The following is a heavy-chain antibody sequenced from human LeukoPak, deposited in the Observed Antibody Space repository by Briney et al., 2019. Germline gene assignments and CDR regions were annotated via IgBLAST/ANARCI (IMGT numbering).Heavy chain of an antibody. J-gene: IGHJ6*02. D-gene: IGHD3-9*01. CDR1: GYSFTSYW. CDR2: IYPGDSDT. V-gene: IGHV5-51*01. CDR3: ARPLKYYDILTGYHNYYYGMDV. Sequence: GGSLKISCKGSGYSFTSYWIGWVRQMPGKGLEWMGIIYPGDSDTRYSPSFQGQVTISADKSISTAYLQWSSLKASGTAMYYCARPLKYYDILTGYHNYYYGMDVWGQGTTVTVSS.